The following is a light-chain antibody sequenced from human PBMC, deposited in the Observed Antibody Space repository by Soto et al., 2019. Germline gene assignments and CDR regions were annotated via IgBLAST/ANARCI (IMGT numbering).Light chain of an antibody. CDR3: LQDYNYPLT. J-gene: IGKJ1*01. CDR1: QGIRND. CDR2: AAA. V-gene: IGKV1-6*01. Sequence: AIQMTQAPSSLSASVGDRVTITCRASQGIRNDLGWYQQKPGKAPKLLIYAAASLQRGVPSRFSGSGSGTDFTLTISSLQPEDFATYYCLQDYNYPLTFGQGTKVEIK.